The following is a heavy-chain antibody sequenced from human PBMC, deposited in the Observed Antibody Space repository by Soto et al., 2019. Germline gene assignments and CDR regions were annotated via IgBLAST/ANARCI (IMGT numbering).Heavy chain of an antibody. Sequence: EVQLLQSGGGLVQPGGSLRLSCAASGFTFSNYAMNWVRQAPGKGLEWVSTITGSGGDTTYADSVKGRFTISRDNSKNTLFLHMNSLGAEDTAAYFWAKVPWESSGVPSVAFDIWGQGKMVTVSS. CDR1: GFTFSNYA. J-gene: IGHJ3*02. D-gene: IGHD3-16*01. V-gene: IGHV3-23*01. CDR2: ITGSGGDT. CDR3: AKVPWESSGVPSVAFDI.